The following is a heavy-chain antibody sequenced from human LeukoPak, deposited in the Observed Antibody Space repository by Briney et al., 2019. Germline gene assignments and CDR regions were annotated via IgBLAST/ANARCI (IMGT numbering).Heavy chain of an antibody. J-gene: IGHJ3*02. D-gene: IGHD2-21*02. V-gene: IGHV3-7*01. CDR3: ARDLQCGGDCHYDALDI. CDR1: GFTFSTYW. CDR2: MNPDGSDK. Sequence: PGGSLRLSCAASGFTFSTYWMNWVRQAPGKGLEWVANMNPDGSDKYYVDSVRGRFTISRDNAKNSLYLQMNSLRAEDTAVYYCARDLQCGGDCHYDALDIWGQGSMVTVSS.